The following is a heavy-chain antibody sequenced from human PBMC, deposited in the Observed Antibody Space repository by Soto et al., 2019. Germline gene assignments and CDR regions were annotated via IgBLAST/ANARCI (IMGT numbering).Heavy chain of an antibody. CDR1: GFTFSSYA. D-gene: IGHD3-22*01. V-gene: IGHV3-23*01. CDR3: AKDRDSSGYYYRNY. J-gene: IGHJ4*02. Sequence: EVQLLESGGGLVQPGGSLRLSCAASGFTFSSYAMSWVRQAPGKGLEWVSAISGTGDSTYYADSVKGRFTISRDNXXNTMYLQINSLRAEDTAVYYCAKDRDSSGYYYRNYWGQGTLVTVSS. CDR2: ISGTGDST.